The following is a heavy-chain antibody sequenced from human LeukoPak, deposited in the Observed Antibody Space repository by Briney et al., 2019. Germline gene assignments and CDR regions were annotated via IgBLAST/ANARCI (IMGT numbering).Heavy chain of an antibody. Sequence: PGGSLRLSCAASGFTVSSNYMSWVRQAPGKGLEWVSVIYSGGSTYYADSVKGRFTISRDNSKNTLYLQMNSLRAEDTAVYYCARVGIAMAFDYWGQGTLDTVSS. CDR2: IYSGGST. V-gene: IGHV3-53*01. D-gene: IGHD5-18*01. CDR3: ARVGIAMAFDY. CDR1: GFTVSSNY. J-gene: IGHJ4*02.